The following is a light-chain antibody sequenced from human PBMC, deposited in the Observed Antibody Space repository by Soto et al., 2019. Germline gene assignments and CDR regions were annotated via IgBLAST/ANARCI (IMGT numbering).Light chain of an antibody. CDR2: DVS. Sequence: QSALTQPASVSGAPGQSITISCSGTSSDVGGYKYVSWYQQHPGKAPKLMIYDVSNRPSGVSNRFSGSKSGNTASLTISGLQDEDEADYYCSSYTRSSSYVFGTGTKLTVL. V-gene: IGLV2-14*01. CDR3: SSYTRSSSYV. CDR1: SSDVGGYKY. J-gene: IGLJ1*01.